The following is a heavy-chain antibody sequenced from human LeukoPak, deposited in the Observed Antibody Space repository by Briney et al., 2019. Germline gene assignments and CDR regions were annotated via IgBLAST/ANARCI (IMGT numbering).Heavy chain of an antibody. CDR3: ASSSGYYYWYFDL. J-gene: IGHJ2*01. D-gene: IGHD3-22*01. CDR2: INPNSGGT. Sequence: GASVKVSCKASGYTFTGYYMHWVRQAPGQGLEWMGWINPNSGGTNYAQKFQGRVTMTRDTSISTAYMELSRLRSDDTAVYYCASSSGYYYWYFDLWGRGTLVTVSS. V-gene: IGHV1-2*02. CDR1: GYTFTGYY.